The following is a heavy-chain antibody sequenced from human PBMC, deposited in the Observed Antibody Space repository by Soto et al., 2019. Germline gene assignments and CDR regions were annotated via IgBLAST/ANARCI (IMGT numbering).Heavy chain of an antibody. D-gene: IGHD3-22*01. J-gene: IGHJ4*02. Sequence: QLLLQESGPGLVKPSETLSLTCTVAGGSSSSTSYYWGWIRQPPGKGLEWIGSIYSSGNTYYNPSLTSRVTISVDTSKSHLSLKLSSVTAADTAVYYGAGQSYESRGSYYAYWGQGTMVTVSS. V-gene: IGHV4-39*01. CDR2: IYSSGNT. CDR1: GGSSSSTSYY. CDR3: AGQSYESRGSYYAY.